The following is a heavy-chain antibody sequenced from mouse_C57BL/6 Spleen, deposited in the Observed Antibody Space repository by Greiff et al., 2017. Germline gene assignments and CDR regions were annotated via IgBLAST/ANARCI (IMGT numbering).Heavy chain of an antibody. CDR3: ARGGGGYYGSSPLDY. J-gene: IGHJ2*01. CDR1: GYTFTSYT. D-gene: IGHD1-1*01. CDR2: INPSSGYT. V-gene: IGHV1-4*01. Sequence: QVQLQQSGAELARPGASVKMSCKASGYTFTSYTMHWVKQRPGQGLEWIGYINPSSGYTKYNQKFKDKATLTADKSSSTAYMQLSSLTSEDSAVYYCARGGGGYYGSSPLDYWGQDATLTVSS.